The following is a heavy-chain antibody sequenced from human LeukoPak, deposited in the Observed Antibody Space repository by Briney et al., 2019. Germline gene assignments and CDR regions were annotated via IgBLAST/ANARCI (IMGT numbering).Heavy chain of an antibody. CDR2: IRYDGSNK. J-gene: IGHJ4*02. CDR1: VFTFSSCG. D-gene: IGHD1-26*01. CDR3: AKDLGGY. Sequence: GGSLRLSCAASVFTFSSCGMHGLRRAPGKGLEWVAFIRYDGSNKYYADSVKGRFTISRDNSKNTLYLQMNSLRAEDTAVYYCAKDLGGYWGQGTLVTVSS. V-gene: IGHV3-30*02.